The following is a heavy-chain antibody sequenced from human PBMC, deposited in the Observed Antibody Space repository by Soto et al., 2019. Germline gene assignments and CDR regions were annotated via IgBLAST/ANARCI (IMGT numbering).Heavy chain of an antibody. Sequence: GGTLRLSCAASGFTFSTYSMNWVRQAPGKGLEWVSSIGSSTSYIYYADSVKGRFTISRDNANNSLYLQMSSLSADDTAVYYCVSPSDTARTPGFDYWGRGTLVTVSS. D-gene: IGHD5-18*01. CDR3: VSPSDTARTPGFDY. V-gene: IGHV3-21*01. CDR2: IGSSTSYI. CDR1: GFTFSTYS. J-gene: IGHJ4*02.